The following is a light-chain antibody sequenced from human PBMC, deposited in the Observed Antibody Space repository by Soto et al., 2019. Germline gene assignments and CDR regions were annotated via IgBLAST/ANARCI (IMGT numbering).Light chain of an antibody. Sequence: EIVMTQSPAILSVSPGERATLSCRASQSVSSNLAWYQQEPGQAPRLLIYGASTRATGIPARFSGSGSGTEFTLTISSLQSEDFAVYYCQQYNNWPLFTFGPGTKVDIK. CDR2: GAS. J-gene: IGKJ3*01. CDR1: QSVSSN. CDR3: QQYNNWPLFT. V-gene: IGKV3-15*01.